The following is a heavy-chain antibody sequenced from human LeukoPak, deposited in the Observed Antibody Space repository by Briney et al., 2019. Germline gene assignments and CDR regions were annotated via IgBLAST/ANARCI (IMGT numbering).Heavy chain of an antibody. D-gene: IGHD5-18*01. CDR2: ISAYNGNT. V-gene: IGHV1-18*04. CDR3: ARFRRRDRIQLWSDFDY. CDR1: GYTFTAYY. J-gene: IGHJ4*02. Sequence: GASVKVSCKASGYTFTAYYIHWVRQAPEQGLEWMGWISAYNGNTNYAQKLQGRVTMTTDTSTSTAYMELRSLRSDDTAVYYCARFRRRDRIQLWSDFDYWGQGTLVTVSS.